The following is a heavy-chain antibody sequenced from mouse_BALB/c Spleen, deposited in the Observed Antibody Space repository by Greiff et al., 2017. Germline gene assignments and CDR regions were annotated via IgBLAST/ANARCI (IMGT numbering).Heavy chain of an antibody. D-gene: IGHD2-10*02. V-gene: IGHV2-9*02. CDR2: IWAGGST. J-gene: IGHJ4*01. CDR3: ARDQYGNLYYAMDY. CDR1: GFSLTSYG. Sequence: VMLVESGPGLVAPSQSLSITCTVSGFSLTSYGVHWVRQPPGKGLEWLGVIWAGGSTNYNSALMSRLSISKDNSKSQVFLKMNSLQTDDTAMYYCARDQYGNLYYAMDYWGQGTSVTVSS.